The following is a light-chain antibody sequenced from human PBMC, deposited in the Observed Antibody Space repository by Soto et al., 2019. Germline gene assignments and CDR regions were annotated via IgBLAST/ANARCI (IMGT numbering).Light chain of an antibody. Sequence: EIVLTQSPDTLSLSPGDGATLSCRASQSVSSGYLAWYQQKPGQAPRLLIYGASRRATGIPDRFSGSGSGTDFTLSISRLEPEDFAVYWCQHYGNSPTFGQGTKVDSK. CDR2: GAS. CDR3: QHYGNSPT. V-gene: IGKV3-20*01. J-gene: IGKJ1*01. CDR1: QSVSSGY.